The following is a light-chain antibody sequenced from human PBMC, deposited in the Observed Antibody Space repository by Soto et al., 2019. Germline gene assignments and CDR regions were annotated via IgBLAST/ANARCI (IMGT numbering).Light chain of an antibody. CDR1: SSDVGAYNY. J-gene: IGLJ1*01. CDR2: DVT. Sequence: QSVLTQPASVSGSPGQSITISCTGTSSDVGAYNYVSWYQHHPGKAPQLMIYDVTNRPSGVSNRFSGSKSGNTASLTISGLQAEDEADYYCTSHTTRSTLVFGTGTKLTVL. V-gene: IGLV2-14*03. CDR3: TSHTTRSTLV.